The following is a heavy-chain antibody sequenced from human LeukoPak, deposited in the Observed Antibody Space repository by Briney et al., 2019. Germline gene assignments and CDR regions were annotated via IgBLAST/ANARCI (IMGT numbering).Heavy chain of an antibody. V-gene: IGHV1-8*01. CDR2: MNPNSGNT. J-gene: IGHJ6*02. CDR1: GYTFTSYD. Sequence: ASVKVSCKASGYTFTSYDINWVRQATGQGLEWMGWMNPNSGNTGYAQKFQGRVTMTRNTSISTAYMELNSLRSEDTAVYYCARGPTAMAHYYYYGMDVWGQGTTVTVSS. D-gene: IGHD5-18*01. CDR3: ARGPTAMAHYYYYGMDV.